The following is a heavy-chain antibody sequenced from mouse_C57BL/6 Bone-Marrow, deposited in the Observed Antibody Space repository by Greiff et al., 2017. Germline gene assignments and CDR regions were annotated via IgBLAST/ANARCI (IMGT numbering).Heavy chain of an antibody. CDR1: GYTFTSYT. J-gene: IGHJ3*01. CDR2: INPSSGYT. Sequence: VQLQQSGAELARPGASVKMSCKASGYTFTSYTMHWVKQRPGQGLEWIGYINPSSGYTKYNQKFKDKATLTADKSASTAYMQLSSLPSEDSAVDYCARFSDAYWGQGTLVTVSA. V-gene: IGHV1-4*01. CDR3: ARFSDAY.